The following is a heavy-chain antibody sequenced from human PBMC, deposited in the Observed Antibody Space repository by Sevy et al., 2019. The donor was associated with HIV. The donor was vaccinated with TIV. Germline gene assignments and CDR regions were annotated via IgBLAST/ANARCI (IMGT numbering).Heavy chain of an antibody. Sequence: SETLSLTCTVSGGSISAYYWSWIRQPPGKALEYIGYIYYTGSTNYNPSLENRVTMSVDTSKNQVSLKLNSVTAADTAVYYCTRAPPVRSGDDSLNWFDPWGQGTLVTVSS. J-gene: IGHJ5*02. D-gene: IGHD5-12*01. CDR3: TRAPPVRSGDDSLNWFDP. CDR2: IYYTGST. V-gene: IGHV4-59*01. CDR1: GGSISAYY.